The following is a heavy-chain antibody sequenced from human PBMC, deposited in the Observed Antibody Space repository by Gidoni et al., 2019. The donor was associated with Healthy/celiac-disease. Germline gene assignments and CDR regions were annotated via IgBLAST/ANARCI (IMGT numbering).Heavy chain of an antibody. CDR2: IYTSGST. CDR3: AREGALRPVRYYGMDV. D-gene: IGHD3-16*01. Sequence: QVQLQESGPGLVKPSQTLSLTCTVSGGSISRRSYYWSWIRQPAGKGLEWIGRIYTSGSTNYNPSLKSRVTISVDTSKNQFSLKLSSVTAADTAVYYCAREGALRPVRYYGMDVWGQGTTVTVSS. J-gene: IGHJ6*02. CDR1: GGSISRRSYY. V-gene: IGHV4-61*02.